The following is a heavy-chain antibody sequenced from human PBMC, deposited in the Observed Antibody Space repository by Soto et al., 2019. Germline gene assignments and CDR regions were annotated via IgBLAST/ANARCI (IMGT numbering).Heavy chain of an antibody. D-gene: IGHD3-22*01. J-gene: IGHJ6*02. CDR3: ARREGYYDSSGYYSHYGMDV. CDR1: GGTFSSYA. CDR2: IIPIFGTA. V-gene: IGHV1-69*06. Sequence: ASVKVSCKASGGTFSSYAISWVRQAPGQGLEWMGGIIPIFGTANYAQKFQGRVTITADKSTSTAYMELSSLRSEDTAVYYCARREGYYDSSGYYSHYGMDVWGQGTTVTVSS.